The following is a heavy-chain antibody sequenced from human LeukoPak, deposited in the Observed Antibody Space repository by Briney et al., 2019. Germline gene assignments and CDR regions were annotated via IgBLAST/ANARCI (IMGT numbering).Heavy chain of an antibody. V-gene: IGHV3-66*01. D-gene: IGHD3-3*02. J-gene: IGHJ6*04. CDR1: GFTVSSNY. CDR2: IYSGGST. CDR3: AREALGLGMDV. Sequence: PGGSLRLSCAASGFTVSSNYMSWVRQAPGKGLEWVSVIYSGGSTYYADSVKGRFTISRDNSKNTLYLQMNSLRAEDTAVYYCAREALGLGMDVWGKGTTVTISS.